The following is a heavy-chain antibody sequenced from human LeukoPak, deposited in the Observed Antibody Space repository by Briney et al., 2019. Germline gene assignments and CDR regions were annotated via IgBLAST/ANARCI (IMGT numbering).Heavy chain of an antibody. D-gene: IGHD2-2*01. J-gene: IGHJ5*02. V-gene: IGHV1-69*02. CDR1: GGTFSSYT. CDR2: IIPIFGLA. Sequence: SVKVSCKASGGTFSSYTISWVRQAPGQGLEWMGRIIPIFGLATYAQKFQGRVTIIADKSTSTAYMELSSLSSEDTAVYYCARNSNLGYCSSTSCYRDWFDPWGQGTLVTVSS. CDR3: ARNSNLGYCSSTSCYRDWFDP.